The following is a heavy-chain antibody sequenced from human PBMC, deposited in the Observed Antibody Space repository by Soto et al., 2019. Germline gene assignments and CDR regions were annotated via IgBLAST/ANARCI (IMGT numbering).Heavy chain of an antibody. CDR3: AREKTPEAVAYTFDI. CDR2: ISSSGGAI. CDR1: GFTFSTYN. V-gene: IGHV3-48*02. J-gene: IGHJ3*02. D-gene: IGHD6-19*01. Sequence: GGSLRLSCAASGFTFSTYNLNWVRQAPGKGLEWVSQISSSGGAIYYADSVKGRLTISRDNAKNSLYLQMNSLRDEDTAVNFCAREKTPEAVAYTFDIWGQGTMVTVSS.